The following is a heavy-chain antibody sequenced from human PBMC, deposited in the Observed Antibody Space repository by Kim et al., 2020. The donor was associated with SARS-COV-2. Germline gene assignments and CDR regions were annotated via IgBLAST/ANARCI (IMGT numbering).Heavy chain of an antibody. D-gene: IGHD3-10*01. J-gene: IGHJ4*02. CDR1: GYDFKSNG. Sequence: ASVKVSCKTSGYDFKSNGINWVRQAPGQELEWMGWISTEHGNTNYARNLQDRVTLTTDTSTNTAYMELRSLTSDDTAVYYCNVARGSFDHWGQGTLVTVSS. V-gene: IGHV1-18*01. CDR3: NVARGSFDH. CDR2: ISTEHGNT.